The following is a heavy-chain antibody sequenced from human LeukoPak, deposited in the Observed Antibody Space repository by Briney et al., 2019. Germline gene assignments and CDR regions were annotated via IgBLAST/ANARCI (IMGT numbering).Heavy chain of an antibody. J-gene: IGHJ5*02. CDR2: ISAYNGNT. CDR3: ARGVGYDFWSGYPWFDP. V-gene: IGHV1-18*01. CDR1: GYTFTSYG. Sequence: ASVKVSCKASGYTFTSYGISWVRQAPGQGLEWMGWISAYNGNTNYAQKLQGRATMTTDTSTSTAYMELRSLRSDDTAVYYCARGVGYDFWSGYPWFDPWGQGTLVTVSS. D-gene: IGHD3-3*01.